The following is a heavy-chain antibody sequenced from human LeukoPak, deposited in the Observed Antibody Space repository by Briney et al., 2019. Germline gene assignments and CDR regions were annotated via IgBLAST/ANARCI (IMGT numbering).Heavy chain of an antibody. V-gene: IGHV3-21*01. Sequence: GGSLRLSCAASGFTFSSYEMNWVRQAPGKGLEWVSSISSSSSYIYYADSVKGRFTISRDNAKNSLYLQMNSLRAEDTAVYYCARDLTTYYYGSGSYYKAFYFDYWGQGTLVTVSS. CDR2: ISSSSSYI. D-gene: IGHD3-10*01. J-gene: IGHJ4*02. CDR3: ARDLTTYYYGSGSYYKAFYFDY. CDR1: GFTFSSYE.